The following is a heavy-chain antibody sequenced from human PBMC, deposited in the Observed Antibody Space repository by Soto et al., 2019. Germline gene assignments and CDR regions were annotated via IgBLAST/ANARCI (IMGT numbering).Heavy chain of an antibody. CDR3: ARDGSSGVDY. CDR1: GFTFSSYS. D-gene: IGHD6-19*01. CDR2: ISSSSSYI. V-gene: IGHV3-21*01. Sequence: EVQLVESGGGLVKPGGSLRLSCAASGFTFSSYSMNWVRQAPGKGLEWVSSISSSSSYIYYADSVKGRFTISRDNAKNSLYLQLNSLRAEDTAVYYCARDGSSGVDYWGQGTLVTVSS. J-gene: IGHJ4*02.